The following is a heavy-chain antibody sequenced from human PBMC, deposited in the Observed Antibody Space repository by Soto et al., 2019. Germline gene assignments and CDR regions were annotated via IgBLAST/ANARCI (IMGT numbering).Heavy chain of an antibody. Sequence: EVQLVESGGGLVQPGGSLKLSCAASGFTFSGSAMHWVRQASGKGLEWVGRIRSKANSYATAYAASVKGRFTISRDDSKNTAYLQMNSLKTEDTAVYYCTGHINYYGMDVWGQGTTVTVSS. CDR1: GFTFSGSA. CDR3: TGHINYYGMDV. CDR2: IRSKANSYAT. V-gene: IGHV3-73*02. D-gene: IGHD1-20*01. J-gene: IGHJ6*02.